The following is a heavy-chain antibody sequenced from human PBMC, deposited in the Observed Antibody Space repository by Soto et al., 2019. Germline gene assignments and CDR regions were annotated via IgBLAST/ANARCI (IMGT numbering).Heavy chain of an antibody. J-gene: IGHJ6*02. V-gene: IGHV1-18*04. Sequence: ASVKVSCKASGYTFTSYGINWVRQAPGQGLEWMGWISAYNGNTNYVQKLQGRVTMTTDTSTSTAYMELRSLRSDDTAVYYCAREGGYDFWSGYKGYYYGMDVWGQGTTVTVSS. CDR2: ISAYNGNT. CDR3: AREGGYDFWSGYKGYYYGMDV. D-gene: IGHD3-3*01. CDR1: GYTFTSYG.